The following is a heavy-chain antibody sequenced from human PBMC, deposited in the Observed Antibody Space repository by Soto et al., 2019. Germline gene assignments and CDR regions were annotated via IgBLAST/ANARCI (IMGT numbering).Heavy chain of an antibody. V-gene: IGHV3-15*07. CDR3: ARGLWFGEREGQGTLVTVSSDV. D-gene: IGHD3-10*01. CDR2: IKSKTDGGTT. Sequence: GGSLRLSCAASGFTFNNAWMNWVRQAPGKGLEWVGRIKSKTDGGTTDYAAPVKGRFTISRDDSKNTLYLQMNSLKTDDSAVYYCARGLWFGEREGQGTLVTVSSDVWGQGTTVTVSS. J-gene: IGHJ6*02. CDR1: GFTFNNAW.